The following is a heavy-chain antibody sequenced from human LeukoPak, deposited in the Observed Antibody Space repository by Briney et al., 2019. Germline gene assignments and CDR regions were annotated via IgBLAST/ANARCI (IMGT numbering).Heavy chain of an antibody. CDR2: INPNSGGT. D-gene: IGHD6-13*01. J-gene: IGHJ6*03. V-gene: IGHV1-2*02. CDR1: GYTFTGYY. CDR3: ARDPRIAAAGIGSYYYYMDV. Sequence: ASVKVSCKASGYTFTGYYMHWVRQAPGQGLEWMGWINPNSGGTNYAQKFQGRVTMNRDTSISTAYMELSRLRSDDTAVYYCARDPRIAAAGIGSYYYYMDVWGKGTTVTISS.